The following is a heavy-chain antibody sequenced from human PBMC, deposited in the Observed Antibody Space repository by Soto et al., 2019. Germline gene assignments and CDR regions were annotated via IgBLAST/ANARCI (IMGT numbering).Heavy chain of an antibody. V-gene: IGHV3-48*01. D-gene: IGHD4-17*01. J-gene: IGHJ6*03. CDR2: ISSSSSTI. Sequence: GGSLRLSCAASGFTFSSYSMNWVRQAPGKGLEWVSYISSSSSTIYYADSVKGRFTISRDNAKNSLYLQMNSLRAEDTAVYYCARDSGDYIHGDHGTDYYYYMDVWGKGTTVTVSS. CDR1: GFTFSSYS. CDR3: ARDSGDYIHGDHGTDYYYYMDV.